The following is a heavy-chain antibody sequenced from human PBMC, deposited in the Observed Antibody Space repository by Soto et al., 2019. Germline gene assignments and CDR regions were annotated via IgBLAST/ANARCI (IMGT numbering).Heavy chain of an antibody. J-gene: IGHJ4*02. CDR1: GGSIRNYY. D-gene: IGHD5-18*01. CDR2: VYSSGST. V-gene: IGHV4-59*01. Sequence: ASETLSLTCTVSGGSIRNYYWSWIRQPPGKGLEWIGYVYSSGSTHYNPSLQSRVTISADTSKNQVSLKVNSVTAADTAVYYCARDHPHSYGVYYFDYWGQGTLVTVSS. CDR3: ARDHPHSYGVYYFDY.